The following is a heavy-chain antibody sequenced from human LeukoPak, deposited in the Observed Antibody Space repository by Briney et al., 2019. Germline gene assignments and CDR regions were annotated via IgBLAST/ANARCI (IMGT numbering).Heavy chain of an antibody. V-gene: IGHV3-30-3*01. CDR3: ARDRKPPFWSGYFGWFDP. D-gene: IGHD3-3*01. CDR1: GFTFSSYA. J-gene: IGHJ5*02. Sequence: PGGSLRLSCAASGFTFSSYAMHWVRQAPGKGLEWVAVISYDGSNKYYADSVKGRFTISRDNFKNTLYLQMNSLRAEDTAVYYCARDRKPPFWSGYFGWFDPWGQGTLVTVSS. CDR2: ISYDGSNK.